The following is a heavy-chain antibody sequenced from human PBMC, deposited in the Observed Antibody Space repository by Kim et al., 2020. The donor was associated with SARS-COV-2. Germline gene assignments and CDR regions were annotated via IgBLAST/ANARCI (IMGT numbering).Heavy chain of an antibody. CDR2: INHSGST. CDR1: GGSFSGYY. J-gene: IGHJ6*02. V-gene: IGHV4-34*01. Sequence: SETLSLTCAVYGGSFSGYYWSWIRQPPGKGLEWVGEINHSGSTNYNPSLKSRVTISVDTSKNQFSLKLSSVTAADTAAYYCSRGEGADSYYYGMDVGGQG. CDR3: SRGEGADSYYYGMDV. D-gene: IGHD1-26*01.